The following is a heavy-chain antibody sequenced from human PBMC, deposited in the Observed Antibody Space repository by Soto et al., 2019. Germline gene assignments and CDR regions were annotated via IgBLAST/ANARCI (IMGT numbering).Heavy chain of an antibody. Sequence: ASVNVSCKASGYSLIGDYIHWVFQTARQGLECMGWINPNSSGTVYAQEFQGRVTMTRDTSHPTVYMQLKKLTTDDTAVYYCARDLIVDGPDNYALDVWGKGTTVTVSS. V-gene: IGHV1-2*02. D-gene: IGHD3-22*01. CDR1: GYSLIGDY. J-gene: IGHJ6*04. CDR2: INPNSSGT. CDR3: ARDLIVDGPDNYALDV.